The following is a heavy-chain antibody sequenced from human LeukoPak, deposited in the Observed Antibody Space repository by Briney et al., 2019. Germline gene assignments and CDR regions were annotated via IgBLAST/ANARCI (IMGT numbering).Heavy chain of an antibody. CDR1: GGTFSSYA. V-gene: IGHV1-69*13. J-gene: IGHJ6*03. CDR3: AREAPDCGGDCPYYYMDV. D-gene: IGHD2-21*01. CDR2: IIPIFGTA. Sequence: SVKVSCKASGGTFSSYAISWVRQAPGQGLEWMGGIIPIFGTANYAQKFQGRVTITADESTSTAYMELSSLRSEDTAVYYCAREAPDCGGDCPYYYMDVWGKGTTVTVSS.